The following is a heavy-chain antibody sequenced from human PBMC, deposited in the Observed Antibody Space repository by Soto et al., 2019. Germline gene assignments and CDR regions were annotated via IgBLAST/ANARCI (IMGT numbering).Heavy chain of an antibody. Sequence: GASVKASCKASGGPFSSYAISWVRQAPGQGLEWMGGIIPIFGTANYAQKFQGRVTITADESTSTAYMELSSLRSEDTAQYYCARVWYCGSDCIKNYGMDVWGQGTTVTVSS. CDR1: GGPFSSYA. D-gene: IGHD2-21*02. CDR2: IIPIFGTA. CDR3: ARVWYCGSDCIKNYGMDV. J-gene: IGHJ6*02. V-gene: IGHV1-69*13.